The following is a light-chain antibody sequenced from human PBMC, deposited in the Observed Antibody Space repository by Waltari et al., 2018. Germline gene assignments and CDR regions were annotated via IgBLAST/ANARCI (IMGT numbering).Light chain of an antibody. Sequence: QSALTQPASVSGSPGQSITLSCTGTGSDVGGYDYVSWYQRHPGKVPKVMIYDVNKRPSGVSDRFSGSKSGYTASLTISGLQAQDEADYYCSSYTSSRAIFVFGIGTKVTVL. V-gene: IGLV2-14*03. CDR2: DVN. CDR1: GSDVGGYDY. J-gene: IGLJ1*01. CDR3: SSYTSSRAIFV.